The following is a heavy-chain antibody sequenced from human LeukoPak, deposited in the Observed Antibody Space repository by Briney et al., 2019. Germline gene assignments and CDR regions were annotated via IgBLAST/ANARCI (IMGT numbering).Heavy chain of an antibody. J-gene: IGHJ4*02. V-gene: IGHV4-34*01. CDR2: INHSGST. Sequence: SETLSLTCAVYGGSFSGYYWSWIRQPPGKGLEWIGEINHSGSTNYNPSLKSRVTISVDTSKNQFSLKLSSVTAADTAVYYCARVHLYDILTGSDDYWGQGTQVTVSS. CDR3: ARVHLYDILTGSDDY. D-gene: IGHD3-9*01. CDR1: GGSFSGYY.